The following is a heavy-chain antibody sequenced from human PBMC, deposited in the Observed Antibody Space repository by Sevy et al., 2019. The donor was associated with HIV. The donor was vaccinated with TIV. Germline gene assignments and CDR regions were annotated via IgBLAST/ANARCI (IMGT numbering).Heavy chain of an antibody. Sequence: GGSLRLSCAASGFTFSSYAMHWVRQAPGKGLEWVAVISYDGSNKYYADSVKGRFTISRDNSKNTLYLQMNSLRAEDTAVYYCARGGDVLQFLEWLPDDYWGQGTLVTVSS. J-gene: IGHJ4*02. V-gene: IGHV3-30-3*01. CDR3: ARGGDVLQFLEWLPDDY. CDR1: GFTFSSYA. D-gene: IGHD3-3*01. CDR2: ISYDGSNK.